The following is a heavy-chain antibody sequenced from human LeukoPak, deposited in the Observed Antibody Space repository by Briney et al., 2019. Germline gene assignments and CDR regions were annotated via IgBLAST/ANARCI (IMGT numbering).Heavy chain of an antibody. J-gene: IGHJ6*02. CDR1: GGSISSYY. CDR2: IYYSGST. V-gene: IGHV4-59*01. Sequence: SETLSLTCTVSGGSISSYYWSWIRQPPGKGLEGIGYIYYSGSTNYNPSLKSRVTISVDTSKNQFSLKLSSVTAADTAVYYCARDLTDTAMVPYYYYCMDVWGQGTTVTVSS. CDR3: ARDLTDTAMVPYYYYCMDV. D-gene: IGHD5-18*01.